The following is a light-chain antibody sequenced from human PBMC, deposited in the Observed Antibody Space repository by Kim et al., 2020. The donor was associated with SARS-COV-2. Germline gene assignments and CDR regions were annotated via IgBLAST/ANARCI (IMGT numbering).Light chain of an antibody. CDR1: QGISSH. V-gene: IGKV1-9*01. CDR2: VAS. J-gene: IGKJ5*01. CDR3: QQHKNYHLT. Sequence: IQMTQSPPSLSASVGDRVTITCRASQGISSHLDWYQQKPGKAPKLLIYVASTLESGVPSRFSGSGSGTDFTLTISSLQPEDIATYYCQQHKNYHLTFGQGTQLDIK.